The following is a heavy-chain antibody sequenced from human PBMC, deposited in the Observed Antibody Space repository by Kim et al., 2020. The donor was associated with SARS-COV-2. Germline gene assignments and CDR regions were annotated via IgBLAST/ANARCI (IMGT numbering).Heavy chain of an antibody. CDR3: VKGFRSSGYYSPFDY. Sequence: GGSLRLSCSASGFTFSSYAMHWVRQAPGKGLEYVSAISSNGGSTYYADSVKGRFTISRDNSKNTLYLQMSSLRAEDTAVYYCVKGFRSSGYYSPFDYWGQGTLVTVSS. CDR2: ISSNGGST. J-gene: IGHJ4*02. CDR1: GFTFSSYA. D-gene: IGHD3-22*01. V-gene: IGHV3-64D*09.